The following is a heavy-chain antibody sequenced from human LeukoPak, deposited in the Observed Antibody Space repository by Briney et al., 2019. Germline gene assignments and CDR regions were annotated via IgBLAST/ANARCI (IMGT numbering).Heavy chain of an antibody. CDR1: GFTVSIKY. CDR3: ARNVWFGDFDY. D-gene: IGHD3-10*01. J-gene: IGHJ4*02. CDR2: ICSGGST. Sequence: GGSLRLSRAASGFTVSIKYMSWVRQAPGQGLEWVSVICSGGSTYSPASVKGRFTISRDKSKNTLYLQMNSLRAEDTAVYYCARNVWFGDFDYWGQGTLVTVSS. V-gene: IGHV3-66*01.